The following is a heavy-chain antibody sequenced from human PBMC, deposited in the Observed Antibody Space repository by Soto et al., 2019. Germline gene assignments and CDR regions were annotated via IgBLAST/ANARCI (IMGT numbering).Heavy chain of an antibody. CDR3: ARVYRNSSGRRGPFDY. V-gene: IGHV4-34*01. D-gene: IGHD6-19*01. CDR2: INHSGST. CDR1: GGSFSGYY. J-gene: IGHJ4*02. Sequence: SETLSLTCAVYGGSFSGYYWSWIRQPPGKGLEWIGEINHSGSTNYNPSLKSRVTISVDTSKNQFSLKLSSVTAADTAVYYCARVYRNSSGRRGPFDYWGQGTLVTVSS.